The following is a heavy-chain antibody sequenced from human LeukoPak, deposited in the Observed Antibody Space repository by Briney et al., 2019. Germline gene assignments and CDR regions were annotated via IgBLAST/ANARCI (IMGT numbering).Heavy chain of an antibody. CDR1: GFTFTSYG. J-gene: IGHJ4*02. Sequence: GGSLGLSCAASGFTFTSYGMHWVRQAPGKGLEWVAVIWYDGSNKYYADSVKGRFTISRDNSKNTLYLQMNSLRAEDTAVYYCARVSFYDSSGYYPPDYWGQGTLVTVSS. CDR2: IWYDGSNK. D-gene: IGHD3-22*01. CDR3: ARVSFYDSSGYYPPDY. V-gene: IGHV3-33*01.